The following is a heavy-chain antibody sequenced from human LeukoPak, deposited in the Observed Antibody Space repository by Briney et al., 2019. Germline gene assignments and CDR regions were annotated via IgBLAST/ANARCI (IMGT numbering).Heavy chain of an antibody. V-gene: IGHV3-48*03. Sequence: GGSLRLSCADSGFTFSSYEMNWVRQAPGKGLEWVSYISSSGSTKYYADSVKGRFTISRDNSKSSLYLQMNDVRNEDTELYCYSRSGVMLVGTRGNYMDVWGKGTTVTVAS. D-gene: IGHD3-16*01. CDR3: SRSGVMLVGTRGNYMDV. CDR2: ISSSGSTK. CDR1: GFTFSSYE. J-gene: IGHJ6*03.